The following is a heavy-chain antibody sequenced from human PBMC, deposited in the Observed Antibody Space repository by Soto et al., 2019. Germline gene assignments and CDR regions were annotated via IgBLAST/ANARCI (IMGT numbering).Heavy chain of an antibody. D-gene: IGHD3-10*01. J-gene: IGHJ6*02. CDR2: ISWNSGSI. CDR1: GLTFDDYA. Sequence: EVQLVESGGGLVQPGRSLRLSCAASGLTFDDYAMHWVRQAPGKGLEWVSGISWNSGSIGYADSVKGRFTISRDNAKNSLYLQMNSLRAEDTALYYCAKDSAFGVLPMGSGYYYYGMDVWGQGTTVTVSS. CDR3: AKDSAFGVLPMGSGYYYYGMDV. V-gene: IGHV3-9*01.